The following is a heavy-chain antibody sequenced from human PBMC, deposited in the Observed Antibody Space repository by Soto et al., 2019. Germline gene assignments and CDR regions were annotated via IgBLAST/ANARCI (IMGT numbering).Heavy chain of an antibody. CDR3: ERVLTYVTTGELDH. D-gene: IGHD3-16*01. CDR2: INPNNGAT. V-gene: IGHV1-2*02. CDR1: GYSFIAYF. J-gene: IGHJ5*02. Sequence: ASVKVSCKASGYSFIAYFIHWVRQAPGQGFEWVGWINPNNGATNIARKFQGRVTMTRDTSISTAYMEVSRLRSDDTAVFYCERVLTYVTTGELDHWRPGTLATVSS.